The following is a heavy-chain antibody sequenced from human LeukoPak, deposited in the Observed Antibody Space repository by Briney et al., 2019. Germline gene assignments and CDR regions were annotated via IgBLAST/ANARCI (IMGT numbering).Heavy chain of an antibody. J-gene: IGHJ5*02. CDR2: INPNSGGT. CDR1: GYTFTGYY. CDR3: ARDPLVVVPAAIGNWFDP. V-gene: IGHV1-2*02. D-gene: IGHD2-2*01. Sequence: GASVKVSCKASGYTFTGYYMHWVRQAPGQGLEWMGWINPNSGGTNYAQKFQGRATMTRDTSISTAYMELSRLRSDDTAVYYCARDPLVVVPAAIGNWFDPWGQGTLVTVSS.